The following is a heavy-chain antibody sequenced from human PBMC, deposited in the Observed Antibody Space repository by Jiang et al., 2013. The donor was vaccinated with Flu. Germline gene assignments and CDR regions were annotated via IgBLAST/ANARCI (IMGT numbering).Heavy chain of an antibody. CDR2: IYHSGST. D-gene: IGHD3-22*01. CDR3: ARDHYYDSSGYYMGEGAFDI. Sequence: GLVKPSQTLSLTCAVSGDSISSGGYSWSWIRQPPGKGLEWIGYIYHSGSTYYNPSLKSRVTISVDRSKNQFSLKLSSVTAADTAVYYCARDHYYDSSGYYMGEGAFDIWGQGTMVTVSS. J-gene: IGHJ3*02. CDR1: GDSISSGGYS. V-gene: IGHV4-30-2*01.